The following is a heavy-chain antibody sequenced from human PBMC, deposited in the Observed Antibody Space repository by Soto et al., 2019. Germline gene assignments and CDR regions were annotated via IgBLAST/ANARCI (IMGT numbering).Heavy chain of an antibody. D-gene: IGHD3-22*01. V-gene: IGHV1-18*01. CDR1: VYTYTSYG. J-gene: IGHJ4*02. Sequence: ASVTVSCKASVYTYTSYGISWVRQAHGQGLEWMGWISAYNGNTNYAQKLQGRVTMTTDTSTSTAYMELRSLRSDDTAVYYCARWGYYDSSGYPDYWGQGTLVTVSS. CDR2: ISAYNGNT. CDR3: ARWGYYDSSGYPDY.